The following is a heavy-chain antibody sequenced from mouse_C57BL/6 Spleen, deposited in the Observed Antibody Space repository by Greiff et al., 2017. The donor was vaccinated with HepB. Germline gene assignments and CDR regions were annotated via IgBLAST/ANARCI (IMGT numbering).Heavy chain of an antibody. CDR3: ARTITTVPLYYAMDY. J-gene: IGHJ4*01. D-gene: IGHD1-1*01. Sequence: EVHLVESGGGLVKPGGSLKLSCAASGFTFSDYGMHWVRQAPEKGLEWVAYISSGSSTIYYADTVKGRFTISRDNAKNTLFLQMTSLRSEDTAMYYCARTITTVPLYYAMDYWGQGTSVTVSS. V-gene: IGHV5-17*01. CDR1: GFTFSDYG. CDR2: ISSGSSTI.